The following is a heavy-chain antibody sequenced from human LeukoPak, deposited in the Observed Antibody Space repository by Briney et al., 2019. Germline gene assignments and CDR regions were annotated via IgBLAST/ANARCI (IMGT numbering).Heavy chain of an antibody. CDR3: ARDAARYYDFWSGPLGY. V-gene: IGHV3-21*01. CDR1: GFPFSSYS. CDR2: ISSSSSYI. D-gene: IGHD3-3*01. Sequence: GGSLRLSCAASGFPFSSYSMNWVRQAPGKGLEWVSSISSSSSYIYYADSVKGRFTISRDNAKNSPYLQMNSLRAEDTAVYYCARDAARYYDFWSGPLGYWGQGTLVTVSS. J-gene: IGHJ4*02.